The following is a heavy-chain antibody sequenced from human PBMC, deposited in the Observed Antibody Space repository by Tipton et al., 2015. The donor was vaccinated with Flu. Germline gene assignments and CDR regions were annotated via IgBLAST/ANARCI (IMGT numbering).Heavy chain of an antibody. J-gene: IGHJ4*02. CDR3: ARDGGRDSLWL. D-gene: IGHD3-16*01. CDR2: IYNDGRP. V-gene: IGHV3-66*01. CDR1: GFAVSNNY. Sequence: AVSGFAVSNNYMTWVRQAPGKGLGWVSVIYNDGRPYYADSLKGRFTISRDNANNLVFLQMNSLRGEDTAVYYCARDGGRDSLWLWGQGTPVTVSS.